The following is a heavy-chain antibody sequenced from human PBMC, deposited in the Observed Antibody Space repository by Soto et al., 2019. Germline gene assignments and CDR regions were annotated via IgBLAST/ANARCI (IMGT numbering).Heavy chain of an antibody. J-gene: IGHJ4*02. Sequence: EVQLVESGGGLVQPGGSLRLSCVASGFTFNYYWMHWVRQAPGKGLMWVSRLQTDGSHPDYADSVKGRCTISRDNAKNTLYLQVNNLRAEDTAVYYCARGGDPDYWGQGTLVTVSS. CDR2: LQTDGSHP. CDR3: ARGGDPDY. CDR1: GFTFNYYW. V-gene: IGHV3-74*01.